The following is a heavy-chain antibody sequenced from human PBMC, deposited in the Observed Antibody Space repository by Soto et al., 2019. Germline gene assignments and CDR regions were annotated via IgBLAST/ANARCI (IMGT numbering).Heavy chain of an antibody. CDR2: IYYSGST. D-gene: IGHD3-10*01. CDR3: ASPTMVRGVTFDY. CDR1: GGSISSHY. Sequence: SETLSLTCTGAGGSISSHYWSWIRQPPGKGLEWIGSIYYSGSTNYNPSLKSRVTISVDTSKNQFSLKLSSVTAADTAVYYCASPTMVRGVTFDYWGQGTLVTVSS. V-gene: IGHV4-59*08. J-gene: IGHJ4*02.